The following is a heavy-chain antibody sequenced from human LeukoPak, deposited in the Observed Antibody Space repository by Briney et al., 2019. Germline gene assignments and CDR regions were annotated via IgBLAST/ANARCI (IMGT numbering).Heavy chain of an antibody. CDR1: GFTFSSYS. CDR3: AKEEYYYDSSGYSPAFDY. D-gene: IGHD3-22*01. Sequence: PGGSLRLSCAASGFTFSSYSMNWVRQAPGKGLEWVSSISSSSSYIYYADSVKGRFTISRDNSKNTLYLQMNNLRAEDTAVYYCAKEEYYYDSSGYSPAFDYWGQGTLVTVSS. J-gene: IGHJ4*02. V-gene: IGHV3-21*04. CDR2: ISSSSSYI.